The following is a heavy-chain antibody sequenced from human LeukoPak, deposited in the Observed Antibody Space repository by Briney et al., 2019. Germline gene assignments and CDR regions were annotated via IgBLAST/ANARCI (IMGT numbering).Heavy chain of an antibody. CDR2: IYYSGST. D-gene: IGHD5-18*01. J-gene: IGHJ3*02. CDR3: ARVIQLWTGAFDI. V-gene: IGHV4-59*08. Sequence: PSETLSLTCTVSGGSISSYYWSWIRQPPGKGLEWIGYIYYSGSTNYNPSLKSRVTISVDTSKNQFSLKLSSVTAADTAVYYCARVIQLWTGAFDIWGQGTMVTVSS. CDR1: GGSISSYY.